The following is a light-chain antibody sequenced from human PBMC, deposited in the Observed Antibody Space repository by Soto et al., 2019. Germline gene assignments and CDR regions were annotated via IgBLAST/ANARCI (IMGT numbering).Light chain of an antibody. CDR2: EGS. V-gene: IGLV2-23*01. CDR3: CSYAGSSTHVV. Sequence: QSALTQPASVSGSPGQSITISCTGTSSDVGSYNLVSWYQQHPGKAPKLMIYEGSKRPSGVSNRFSGSKSGTTASLTICGLQAEEEADYYCCSYAGSSTHVVFGGGTKLTVL. CDR1: SSDVGSYNL. J-gene: IGLJ2*01.